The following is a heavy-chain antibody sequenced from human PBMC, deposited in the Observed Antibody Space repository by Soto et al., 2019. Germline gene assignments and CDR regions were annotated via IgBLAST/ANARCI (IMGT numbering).Heavy chain of an antibody. D-gene: IGHD2-2*01. CDR1: GFTLNSFF. CDR2: ISNDGSST. Sequence: PGGSLRLSCAASGFTLNSFFMHWVRHAPGKGLMWVSRISNDGSSTTYADSVKGRFTISRDNSKNTLYLQMNSLRAEDTAVYYCARDDPALILVVPAATGNYYGRDVWGQGTTVT. J-gene: IGHJ6*02. V-gene: IGHV3-74*01. CDR3: ARDDPALILVVPAATGNYYGRDV.